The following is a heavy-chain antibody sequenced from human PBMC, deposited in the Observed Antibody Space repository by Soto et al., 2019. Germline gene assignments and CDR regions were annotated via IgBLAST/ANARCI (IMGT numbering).Heavy chain of an antibody. CDR1: GGSISSSNW. CDR3: ARDRAGSITMVRGVIPYYYYGMDV. J-gene: IGHJ6*02. Sequence: PSETLSLTCAGSGGSISSSNWWSWVRQPPGKGLEWIGEIYHSGSTNYNPSLESRVTISVDKSKNQFSLKLSSVAAADTAVYYCARDRAGSITMVRGVIPYYYYGMDVWGQGTTVTVSS. V-gene: IGHV4-4*02. CDR2: IYHSGST. D-gene: IGHD3-10*01.